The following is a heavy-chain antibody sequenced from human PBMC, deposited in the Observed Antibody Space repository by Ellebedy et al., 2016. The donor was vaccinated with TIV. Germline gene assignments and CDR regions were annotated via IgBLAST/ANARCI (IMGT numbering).Heavy chain of an antibody. J-gene: IGHJ4*02. V-gene: IGHV1-2*02. CDR2: INPNSGGT. CDR3: AKYYDILTGYYTVFDS. CDR1: GYTFTDYY. Sequence: AASVKVSCKASGYTFTDYYMHWVRQAPGQGLEWMGWINPNSGGTNYAQKFQGRVTMTRDTSISTAYMELSRLRSDDTAVYYCAKYYDILTGYYTVFDSWGQGTLVTVSS. D-gene: IGHD3-9*01.